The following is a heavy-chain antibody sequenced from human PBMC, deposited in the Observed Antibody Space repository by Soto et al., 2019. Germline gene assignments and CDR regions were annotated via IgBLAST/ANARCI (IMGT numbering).Heavy chain of an antibody. CDR2: IIPIFGTA. Sequence: QVQLVQSGAEVQKPGSSVKVSCKASGGTFSSYAISWVRQAPGQGLEWMGGIIPIFGTANYAQKFQGRVTITADESTSTAYMELSSLRSEDTAVYYCARDEGWRIVGATNAFDYWGQGTLVTVSS. V-gene: IGHV1-69*01. J-gene: IGHJ4*02. D-gene: IGHD1-26*01. CDR3: ARDEGWRIVGATNAFDY. CDR1: GGTFSSYA.